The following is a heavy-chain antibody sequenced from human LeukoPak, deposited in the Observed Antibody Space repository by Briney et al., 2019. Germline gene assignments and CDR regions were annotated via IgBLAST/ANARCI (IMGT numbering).Heavy chain of an antibody. CDR2: ISGSGGST. CDR3: ASTPYCSSTSCYVWFDP. J-gene: IGHJ5*02. CDR1: GFTFSRYA. Sequence: GASLRLSCAASGFTFSRYAMSWVRQAPGKGLEGGSAISGSGGSTYYAASVKGRFTISRDNAKNSLYLQMNSLRAEDTAVYYCASTPYCSSTSCYVWFDPWGQGTLVTVSS. D-gene: IGHD2-2*01. V-gene: IGHV3-23*01.